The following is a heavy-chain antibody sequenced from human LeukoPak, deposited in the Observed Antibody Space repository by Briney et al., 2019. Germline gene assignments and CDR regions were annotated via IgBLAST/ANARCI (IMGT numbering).Heavy chain of an antibody. D-gene: IGHD1-14*01. Sequence: PSETLSLTCTVSGGSISSGGYYWSWIRQPPGKGLEWIGYIYHSGSTYYNPSLKSRVTISVDRSKNQFSLKLSSVTAADTAVYYCATGRRTGRPYDYWGQGTLVTVSS. CDR1: GGSISSGGYY. CDR2: IYHSGST. CDR3: ATGRRTGRPYDY. V-gene: IGHV4-30-2*01. J-gene: IGHJ4*02.